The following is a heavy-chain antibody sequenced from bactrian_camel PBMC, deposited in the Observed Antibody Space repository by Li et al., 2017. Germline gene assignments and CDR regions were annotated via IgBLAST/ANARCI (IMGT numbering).Heavy chain of an antibody. Sequence: VQLVESGGGSVQAGESLKLSCRHSTYAGCTYDISWYRQAPGKEREFVSRIAKDDTTIYEESVKGRFYSSQDKAKFTVYLQMNNLKPEDTAIYHCKTDPTRDNWQSACKKSYWGQGTQVTVS. CDR2: IAKDDTT. D-gene: IGHD8*01. V-gene: IGHV3S53*01. J-gene: IGHJ4*01. CDR1: TYAGCTYD. CDR3: KTDPTRDNWQSACKKSY.